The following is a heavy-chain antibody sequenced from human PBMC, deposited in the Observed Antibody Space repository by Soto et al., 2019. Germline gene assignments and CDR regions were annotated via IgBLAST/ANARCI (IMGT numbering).Heavy chain of an antibody. D-gene: IGHD6-13*01. CDR2: IYYSGST. CDR3: ARGILEAAASKPFDI. J-gene: IGHJ3*02. Sequence: AETLSLTCIVSNGSISDYYWTWIRQPPGKGLEWIGYIYYSGSTHYSPSLKSRVTISVDTSKNQFSLKLSSVTAADTAVYFCARGILEAAASKPFDIWGQGTMVTVSS. V-gene: IGHV4-59*01. CDR1: NGSISDYY.